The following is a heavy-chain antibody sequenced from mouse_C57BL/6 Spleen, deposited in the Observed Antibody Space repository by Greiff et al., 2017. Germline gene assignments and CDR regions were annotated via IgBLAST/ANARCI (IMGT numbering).Heavy chain of an antibody. Sequence: VQLQQSGPVLVKPGASVKMSCKASGYTFTDYYMNWVKQSHGKSLEWIGVINPYNGGTSYNQKFKGKATLTVDKSSSTAYMELNSLTSEDSAVYYCARGIYYGNYGAMDYWGQGTSVTVSS. D-gene: IGHD2-1*01. CDR1: GYTFTDYY. CDR2: INPYNGGT. CDR3: ARGIYYGNYGAMDY. J-gene: IGHJ4*01. V-gene: IGHV1-19*01.